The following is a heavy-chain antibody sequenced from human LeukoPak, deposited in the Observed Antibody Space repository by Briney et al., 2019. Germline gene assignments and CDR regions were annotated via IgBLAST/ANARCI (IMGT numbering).Heavy chain of an antibody. J-gene: IGHJ4*02. V-gene: IGHV3-53*01. Sequence: GGSLRLSCAASGFTVSSDYMCWVRHVPGEGLEWGSVIVSGGSTYYADSVKGRFTISRDNSKNTLYLQMNSLRAADTAVYYCASSPIVGGILYWGQGTLVAVAS. CDR2: IVSGGST. CDR1: GFTVSSDY. CDR3: ASSPIVGGILY. D-gene: IGHD1-26*01.